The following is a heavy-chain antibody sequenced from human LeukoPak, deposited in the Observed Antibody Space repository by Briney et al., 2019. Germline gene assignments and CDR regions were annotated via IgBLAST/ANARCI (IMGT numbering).Heavy chain of an antibody. CDR1: GFSFNIYA. V-gene: IGHV3-23*01. CDR2: ISGSGGST. D-gene: IGHD6-19*01. CDR3: AKDRAGITVAGDNGIDY. Sequence: GGSLRLSCAASGFSFNIYAMSWVRQAPGKGLEWVSAISGSGGSTYYADSVKGRFTISRDNSKNTLYLQMNSLRAEDTAVYYCAKDRAGITVAGDNGIDYWGQGTLVTFSS. J-gene: IGHJ4*02.